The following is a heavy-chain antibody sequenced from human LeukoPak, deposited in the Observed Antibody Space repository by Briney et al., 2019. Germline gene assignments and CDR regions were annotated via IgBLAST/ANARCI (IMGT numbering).Heavy chain of an antibody. CDR1: GGTFSSYA. Sequence: ASVKVSCKASGGTFSSYAISWVRQAPGQGLEWMGRIIPILGIANYAQKFQGRVTITADKSTSTAYMELSSLRSEDTAVYYYARGVSGDGYPGDYWGQGTLVTVSS. CDR2: IIPILGIA. J-gene: IGHJ4*02. CDR3: ARGVSGDGYPGDY. D-gene: IGHD5-24*01. V-gene: IGHV1-69*04.